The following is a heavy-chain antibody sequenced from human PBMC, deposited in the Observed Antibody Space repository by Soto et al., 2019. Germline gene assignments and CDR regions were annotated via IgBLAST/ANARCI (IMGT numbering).Heavy chain of an antibody. V-gene: IGHV4-59*01. CDR1: GGSISSYY. J-gene: IGHJ5*02. D-gene: IGHD3-3*01. CDR3: ARAAYSDFWSGYNWFDP. Sequence: SETLSLTCTVSGGSISSYYWSWIRQPPGKGLEWIGYIYYSGSTNYNPSLKSRVTISVDTSKNQFSLKLSSVTAADTAVYYCARAAYSDFWSGYNWFDPWGQGTLVTVSS. CDR2: IYYSGST.